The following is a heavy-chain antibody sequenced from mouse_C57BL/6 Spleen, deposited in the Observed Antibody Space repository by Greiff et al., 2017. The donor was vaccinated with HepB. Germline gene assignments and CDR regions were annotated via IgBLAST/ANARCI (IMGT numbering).Heavy chain of an antibody. J-gene: IGHJ4*01. CDR3: ARWTAQADAMDY. CDR2: IDPSDSET. Sequence: VQLQQSGAELVRPGSSVKLSCKASGYTFTSYWMHWVKQRPIQGLEWIGNIDPSDSETHYNQKFKDKATLTVDKSSSTAYMQLSSLTSEDSAVYYCARWTAQADAMDYWGQGTSVTVSS. CDR1: GYTFTSYW. D-gene: IGHD3-2*02. V-gene: IGHV1-52*01.